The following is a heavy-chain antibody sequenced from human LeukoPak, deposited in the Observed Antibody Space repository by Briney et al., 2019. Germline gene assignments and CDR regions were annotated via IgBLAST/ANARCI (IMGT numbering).Heavy chain of an antibody. J-gene: IGHJ4*02. CDR2: IYPAVSDT. V-gene: IGHV5-51*01. D-gene: IGHD1-26*01. CDR3: ASGSYGDDYFDY. Sequence: GESLKISCKGSGYGFSSYWIGWVRQMPGKGLEWMGIIYPAVSDTRYSPSFQGQVTISVDKSINTAYLQWSSLKASDTAMYYCASGSYGDDYFDYWGQGTLVTVSS. CDR1: GYGFSSYW.